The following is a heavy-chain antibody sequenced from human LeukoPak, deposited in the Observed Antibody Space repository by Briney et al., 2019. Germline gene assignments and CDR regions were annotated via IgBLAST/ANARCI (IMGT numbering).Heavy chain of an antibody. CDR3: ARVLEAYYYDSSGYSVLAPIS. J-gene: IGHJ4*02. V-gene: IGHV3-48*03. CDR1: GFTFSSYE. CDR2: IGSSGSPI. Sequence: GGSLRLSCAASGFTFSSYEMNWVRQAPGKGLEWVSSIGSSGSPIYYADSVRGRFTISRDNAKNSLSLQMNSLRAEDTAVYYCARVLEAYYYDSSGYSVLAPISWGQGTLVTVSS. D-gene: IGHD3-22*01.